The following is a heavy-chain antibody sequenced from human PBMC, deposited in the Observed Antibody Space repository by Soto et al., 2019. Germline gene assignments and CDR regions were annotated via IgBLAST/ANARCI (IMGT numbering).Heavy chain of an antibody. CDR1: GDSVSSNSAA. D-gene: IGHD1-7*01. CDR2: TYYRSRWYN. CDR3: AGTTSLQWYYMDV. Sequence: QVQLQQSGPGLVRPSQTLSLTCAISGDSVSSNSAAWNWIRQSPSRGLEWLGRTYYRSRWYNDYALSLQRRITVNPVTSKNQFSLHLNSVTPEATAVYHCAGTTSLQWYYMDVWDKGTTVTVAS. V-gene: IGHV6-1*01. J-gene: IGHJ6*03.